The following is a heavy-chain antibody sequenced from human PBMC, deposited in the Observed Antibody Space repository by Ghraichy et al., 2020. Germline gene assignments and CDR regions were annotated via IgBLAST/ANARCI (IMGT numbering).Heavy chain of an antibody. CDR1: GFNFSTYS. D-gene: IGHD6-13*01. CDR2: ISTSSTYI. CDR3: ARDFAGAGYYYNGMDI. Sequence: GGSLRLSCAASGFNFSTYSMNWVRQAPGKGLEWVSSISTSSTYIYYADSVKGRFTISRDNAKNSLYLQMNSLRAEDTAVYYCARDFAGAGYYYNGMDIWGQGTTVTVSS. V-gene: IGHV3-21*01. J-gene: IGHJ6*02.